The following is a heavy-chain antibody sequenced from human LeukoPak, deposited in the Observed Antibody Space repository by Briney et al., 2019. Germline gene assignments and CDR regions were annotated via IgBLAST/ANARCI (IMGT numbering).Heavy chain of an antibody. CDR3: AKGVPGSGWYSGFDAFDI. J-gene: IGHJ3*02. D-gene: IGHD6-19*01. V-gene: IGHV3-23*01. Sequence: GGSLRLSCAASGFTFSSHAMSWVRQAPGKGLEWVSAISGSGGVTYYADSVKGRFSISRDNSKNTVYLQMNSLRVEDTAVYYCAKGVPGSGWYSGFDAFDIWGQGTIVTVSS. CDR1: GFTFSSHA. CDR2: ISGSGGVT.